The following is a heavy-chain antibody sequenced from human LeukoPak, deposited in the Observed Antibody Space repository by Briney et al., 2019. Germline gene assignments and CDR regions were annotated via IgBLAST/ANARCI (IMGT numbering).Heavy chain of an antibody. CDR2: IYTSGCT. Sequence: SETLSLTCTVSGGSISSYYWSWIRQPAGKGLEWIGRIYTSGCTNYNPSLKSRVTMSVDTSKNQFSLKLSSVTAADTAVYYCARSPSNIATKHDNAFDIWGQGTMVTVSS. CDR1: GGSISSYY. J-gene: IGHJ3*02. CDR3: ARSPSNIATKHDNAFDI. D-gene: IGHD6-13*01. V-gene: IGHV4-4*07.